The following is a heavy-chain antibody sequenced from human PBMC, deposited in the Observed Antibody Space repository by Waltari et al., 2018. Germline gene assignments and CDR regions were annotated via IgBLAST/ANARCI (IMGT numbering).Heavy chain of an antibody. D-gene: IGHD1-26*01. V-gene: IGHV4-59*01. Sequence: QVQLQESGPGLVKPSETLSLTCTVSGGSTSTYYWSWVRHSPGKGLEWIRYIHYRGSSGYNPSLRSRVAISLDTPNNQFTLRLRSVTAADAAIYYCARADTSTSYFYYYMDVWGKGTTVTVSS. CDR2: IHYRGSS. CDR1: GGSTSTYY. CDR3: ARADTSTSYFYYYMDV. J-gene: IGHJ6*03.